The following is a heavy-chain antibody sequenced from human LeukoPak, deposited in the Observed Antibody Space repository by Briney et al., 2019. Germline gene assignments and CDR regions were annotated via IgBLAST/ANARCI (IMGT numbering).Heavy chain of an antibody. CDR1: GFTFSGSA. J-gene: IGHJ5*02. Sequence: GGSLRLSCAASGFTFSGSAMYWVRQASGQGLEWVGRIRSNANSYATAYAASVKGRFTISRDDSKNTAYLQMNSLKTEDTAVYYCSYYYDSSGYYVSWFDPWGQGTLVTVSS. CDR2: IRSNANSYAT. D-gene: IGHD3-22*01. V-gene: IGHV3-73*01. CDR3: SYYYDSSGYYVSWFDP.